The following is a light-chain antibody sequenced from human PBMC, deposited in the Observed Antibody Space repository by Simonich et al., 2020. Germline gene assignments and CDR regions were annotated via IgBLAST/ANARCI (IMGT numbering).Light chain of an antibody. CDR1: QSVSNSY. Sequence: EIVMTKSPATLSASPGERATLSCRASQSVSNSYLARYQQKPGLAPRLLIYDASSRATGIPDRFSGGGSETDFTLTISSLQAEDVAVYYCQQYYSTPLTFGGGTKVEIK. J-gene: IGKJ4*01. V-gene: IGKV3D-20*01. CDR3: QQYYSTPLT. CDR2: DAS.